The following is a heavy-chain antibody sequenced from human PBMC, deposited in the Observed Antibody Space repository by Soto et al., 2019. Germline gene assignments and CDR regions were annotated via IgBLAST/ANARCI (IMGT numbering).Heavy chain of an antibody. Sequence: TGGSLRLSCAASGFTFSSYSMNWVRQAPGKGLEWVSSISSSSSYIYYADSVKGRFTISRDNSKNTLFLQMNRLRAEDTAEYYCARVVRYFDTPYGMDVWGHGTTVTVSS. J-gene: IGHJ6*02. CDR1: GFTFSSYS. D-gene: IGHD3-9*01. CDR2: ISSSSSYI. CDR3: ARVVRYFDTPYGMDV. V-gene: IGHV3-21*04.